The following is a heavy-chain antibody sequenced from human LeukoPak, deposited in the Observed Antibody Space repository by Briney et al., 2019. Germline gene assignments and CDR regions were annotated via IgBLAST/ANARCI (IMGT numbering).Heavy chain of an antibody. V-gene: IGHV3-7*01. D-gene: IGHD6-19*01. CDR2: IKQDGSEK. J-gene: IGHJ4*02. CDR1: GFTFSSYW. Sequence: GGSLRLSCGASGFTFSSYWMSWVRQAPGKGLEWVANIKQDGSEKYYVDSVKGRFTISRDNAKNTLYLQMNSLRAEDTAVYYCARAPAWREYSSGFYYFDYWGQGTLVTVSS. CDR3: ARAPAWREYSSGFYYFDY.